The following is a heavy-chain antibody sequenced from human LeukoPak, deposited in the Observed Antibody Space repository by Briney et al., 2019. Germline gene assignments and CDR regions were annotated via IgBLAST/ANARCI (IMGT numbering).Heavy chain of an antibody. J-gene: IGHJ6*03. V-gene: IGHV3-21*01. D-gene: IGHD2-2*03. CDR3: ARTRGYCSSTSCSYYYYYYMDV. Sequence: RFSCAASGFTFSSYSMNWVRQAPGKGLEWVSSISSSSSYIYYADSVKGRFTISRDNAKNSLYLQMNSLRAEDTAVYYSARTRGYCSSTSCSYYYYYYMDVWGKGTTVPVSS. CDR1: GFTFSSYS. CDR2: ISSSSSYI.